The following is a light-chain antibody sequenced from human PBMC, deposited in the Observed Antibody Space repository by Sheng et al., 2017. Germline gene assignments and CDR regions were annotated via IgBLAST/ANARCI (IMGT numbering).Light chain of an antibody. CDR2: GDS. J-gene: IGLJ3*02. V-gene: IGLV1-44*01. CDR3: SAWDFSLNSWV. Sequence: QSALTQEASVSGTVGQKVTLSCTGDSNNIGSYAVGWYQQISQGAPRPVMFGDSPPSGIPDRFSGSKSETTASLTISGLQPEDEADYYCSAWDFSLNSWVFGGGTKLTVL. CDR1: SNNIGSYA.